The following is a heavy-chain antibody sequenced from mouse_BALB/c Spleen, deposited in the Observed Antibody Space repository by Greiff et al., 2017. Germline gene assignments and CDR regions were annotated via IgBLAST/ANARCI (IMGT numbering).Heavy chain of an antibody. CDR3: ARVVTTVGDV. CDR1: GYSITSDYA. J-gene: IGHJ1*01. Sequence: VQLQESGPGLVKPSQSLSLTCTVTGYSITSDYAWNWIRQFPGNKLEWMGYISYSGSTSYNPSLKSRISITRDTSKNQFFLQLNSVTTEDTATYYCARVVTTVGDVWGAGTTVTVSS. V-gene: IGHV3-2*02. CDR2: ISYSGST. D-gene: IGHD1-1*01.